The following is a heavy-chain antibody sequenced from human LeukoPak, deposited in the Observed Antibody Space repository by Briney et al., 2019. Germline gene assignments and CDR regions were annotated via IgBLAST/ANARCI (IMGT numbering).Heavy chain of an antibody. CDR1: GLTFNTYW. J-gene: IGHJ4*02. CDR2: EYNDGSST. D-gene: IGHD3-16*02. V-gene: IGHV3-74*01. Sequence: TGPSLRLSYAASGLTFNTYWMHSVPQAAGWGGLWVSLEYNDGSSTSYGRSVKGRFSITRDNAKMMVYLQMNSLSAEDTAVYFCAKTVSGSHSYQGGDYWGQGTLVTVST. CDR3: AKTVSGSHSYQGGDY.